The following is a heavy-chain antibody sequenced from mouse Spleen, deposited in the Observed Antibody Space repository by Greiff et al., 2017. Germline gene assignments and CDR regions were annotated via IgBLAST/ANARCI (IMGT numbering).Heavy chain of an antibody. CDR3: AKTGKDYAMDY. CDR1: GFSLTSYG. J-gene: IGHJ4*01. Sequence: VQLQESGPGLVQPSQSLSITCTVSGFSLTSYGVHWVRQSPGKGLEWLGVIWSGGSTDYNAAFISRLSISKDNSKSQVFLKMNSLQTDDTAMYYCAKTGKDYAMDYWGQGTSVTVSS. V-gene: IGHV2-4-1*01. CDR2: IWSGGST. D-gene: IGHD4-1*01.